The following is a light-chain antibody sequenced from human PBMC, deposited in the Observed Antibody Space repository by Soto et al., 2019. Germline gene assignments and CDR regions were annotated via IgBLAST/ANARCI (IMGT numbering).Light chain of an antibody. CDR3: QQYNNWWT. Sequence: EIVMTQSPATLSVSPGERATLSCRASQSVSSNLAWYQQRPGQAPRLLISHASTRATGVPARFSGSGSGTDFTLTISSLQSEDFAVYYFQQYNNWWTFGQGTKVEIK. CDR1: QSVSSN. J-gene: IGKJ1*01. CDR2: HAS. V-gene: IGKV3-15*01.